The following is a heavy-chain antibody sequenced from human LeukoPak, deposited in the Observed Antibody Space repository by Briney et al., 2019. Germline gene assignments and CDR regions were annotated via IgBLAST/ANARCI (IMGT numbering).Heavy chain of an antibody. Sequence: SETLSLTCTEPGGSISRYYWSCIRQPAGEGLEWIGRIYSTVSTNYNPSLKSRVTMSVDTSKNQFSLRLRSVTAADTAVYYCARQIASAGTAGFDFWGQGALVTVSS. CDR3: ARQIASAGTAGFDF. D-gene: IGHD6-13*01. CDR2: IYSTVST. V-gene: IGHV4-4*07. J-gene: IGHJ4*02. CDR1: GGSISRYY.